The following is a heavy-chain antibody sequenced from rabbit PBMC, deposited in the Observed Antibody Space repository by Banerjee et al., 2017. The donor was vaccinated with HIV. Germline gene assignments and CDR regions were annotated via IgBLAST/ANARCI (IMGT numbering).Heavy chain of an antibody. CDR3: ARVGAGSSYLDL. D-gene: IGHD8-1*01. J-gene: IGHJ4*01. V-gene: IGHV1S40*01. CDR1: GFSFSSYYY. Sequence: QSLEESGGDLVKPGASLTLTCTASGFSFSSYYYMCWVRQAPGKGLEWIAYIYPDYGSTDYASWVNGRFTISLDNAQNTVFLQMTSLTAADTATYFCARVGAGSSYLDLWGQGTLVTVS. CDR2: IYPDYGST.